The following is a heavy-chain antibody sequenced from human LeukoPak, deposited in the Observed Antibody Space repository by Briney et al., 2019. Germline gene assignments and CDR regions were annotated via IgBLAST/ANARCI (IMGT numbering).Heavy chain of an antibody. Sequence: PGGSLRLSCAASGFTLSRHWMNWVRQAPGKGLERVSAISGSGGSTYYADSVKGRFTISRDNSKSTLYLQMNSLRAEDTAVYYCAKDPGSGSYYVYYFDYWGREPWSPSPQ. CDR2: ISGSGGST. CDR3: AKDPGSGSYYVYYFDY. D-gene: IGHD3-10*01. V-gene: IGHV3-23*01. J-gene: IGHJ4*02. CDR1: GFTLSRHW.